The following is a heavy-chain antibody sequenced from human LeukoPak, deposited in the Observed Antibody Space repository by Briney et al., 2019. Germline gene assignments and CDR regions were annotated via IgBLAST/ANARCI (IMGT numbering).Heavy chain of an antibody. V-gene: IGHV1-2*02. D-gene: IGHD5-18*01. J-gene: IGHJ1*01. CDR3: ARGSFSADAPLVLDYFHH. CDR2: INPNSGGT. Sequence: ASVKVSCKSSGYTLTGYYIHWVRQAPGQGLDWMGWINPNSGGTNYAQKFQGRVTMTRDTSISTAYMELSRLRADDTAVYYCARGSFSADAPLVLDYFHHWGQGTLVTDSS. CDR1: GYTLTGYY.